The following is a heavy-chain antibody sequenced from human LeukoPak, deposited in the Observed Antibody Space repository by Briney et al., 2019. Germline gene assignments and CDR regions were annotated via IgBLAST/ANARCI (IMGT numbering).Heavy chain of an antibody. V-gene: IGHV3-48*03. CDR2: ISSSGSDI. CDR1: GFTLSSHE. Sequence: GGSLRLSGTASGFTLSSHEINWVRQAPGKGLEWLAYISSSGSDIHYADSVKGRFIISRDNAKDSLYLQMNSLRADDTAVYYCARAKRYFDWLYPFYFDCWGQGTLVTVSS. D-gene: IGHD3-9*01. CDR3: ARAKRYFDWLYPFYFDC. J-gene: IGHJ4*02.